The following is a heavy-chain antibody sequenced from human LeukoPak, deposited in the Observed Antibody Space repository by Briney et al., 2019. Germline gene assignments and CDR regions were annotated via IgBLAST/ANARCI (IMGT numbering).Heavy chain of an antibody. CDR2: IRYDGTNK. CDR3: AKDRNFGYGGNSVVFDY. D-gene: IGHD4-23*01. Sequence: PGGSLRLSCAASEFTFSSFGMYWLRQAPRKGLEWVAFIRYDGTNKYYADSVKGRFTISRDNAKNSLYLQMNSLRAEDTALYYCAKDRNFGYGGNSVVFDYWGQGTLVTVSS. CDR1: EFTFSSFG. J-gene: IGHJ4*02. V-gene: IGHV3-30*02.